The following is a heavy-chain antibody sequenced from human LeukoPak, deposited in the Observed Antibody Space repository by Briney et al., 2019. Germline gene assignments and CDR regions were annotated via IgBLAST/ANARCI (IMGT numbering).Heavy chain of an antibody. J-gene: IGHJ3*02. CDR3: AKGWHAFDI. CDR2: ISGDGGST. CDR1: GLTLSSYA. Sequence: PGGSLRLSCAASGLTLSSYAMSWVRQAPGRGLEWVSAISGDGGSTYYADSVKGRFTISRDNSKNTLYLQMNSLRAEDSALYYCAKGWHAFDIWGQGTRVTVSS. V-gene: IGHV3-23*01.